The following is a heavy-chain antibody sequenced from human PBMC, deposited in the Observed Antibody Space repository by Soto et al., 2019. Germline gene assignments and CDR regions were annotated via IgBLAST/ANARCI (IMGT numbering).Heavy chain of an antibody. CDR3: ARDRYYDILTGSPRWFDP. J-gene: IGHJ5*02. Sequence: GASVKVSCKASGYTFTSYAMHWVRQAPGQRLEWMGWINAGNGNTKYSQKFQGRVTITRDTSASTAYMELSSLRSEDTAVYYCARDRYYDILTGSPRWFDPWGQGTLVTVSS. V-gene: IGHV1-3*01. CDR1: GYTFTSYA. CDR2: INAGNGNT. D-gene: IGHD3-9*01.